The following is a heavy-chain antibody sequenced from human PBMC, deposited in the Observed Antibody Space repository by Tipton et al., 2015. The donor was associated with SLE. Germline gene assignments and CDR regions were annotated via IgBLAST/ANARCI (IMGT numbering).Heavy chain of an antibody. CDR3: ARGYCSGGSCSYWYFDL. CDR2: ITHSGST. J-gene: IGHJ2*01. Sequence: TLSLTCAVYGGSFSGYYWSWIRQPSGKGLEWIGEITHSGSTNYNPSLKSRVTISIDTSKHQFSLKLRSVTAADTAVYYGARGYCSGGSCSYWYFDLWGRGTLVTVSS. D-gene: IGHD2-15*01. V-gene: IGHV4-34*01. CDR1: GGSFSGYY.